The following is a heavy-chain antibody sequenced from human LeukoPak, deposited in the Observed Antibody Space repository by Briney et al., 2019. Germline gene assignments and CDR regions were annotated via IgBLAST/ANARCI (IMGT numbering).Heavy chain of an antibody. D-gene: IGHD3-10*01. V-gene: IGHV3-21*01. CDR2: ISSSSSYI. CDR3: ARSLGATDAFDI. Sequence: GGSLRLSCAASGFTFSSYAMSWVRQAPGKGLEWVSSISSSSSYIYYADSVKGRFTISRDNAQNSLYLQMNSLRAEDTAVYYCARSLGATDAFDIWGQGTMVTVSS. J-gene: IGHJ3*02. CDR1: GFTFSSYA.